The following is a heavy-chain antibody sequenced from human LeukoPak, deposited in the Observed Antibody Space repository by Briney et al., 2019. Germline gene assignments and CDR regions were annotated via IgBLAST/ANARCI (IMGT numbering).Heavy chain of an antibody. V-gene: IGHV3-7*03. CDR1: GFTFSGYW. Sequence: GGSLRLSCAASGFTFSGYWMSWVRQAPGKGLEWVANIKQDGSEKYYVDSVKGRFTISRDNSKNTLYLQMNSMRAEDTAVYYCAKNVGRIVGATDYWGQGTLVTVSS. D-gene: IGHD1-26*01. J-gene: IGHJ4*02. CDR2: IKQDGSEK. CDR3: AKNVGRIVGATDY.